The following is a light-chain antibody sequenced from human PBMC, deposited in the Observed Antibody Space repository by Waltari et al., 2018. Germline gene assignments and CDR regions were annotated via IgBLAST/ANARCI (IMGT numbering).Light chain of an antibody. V-gene: IGLV2-23*02. J-gene: IGLJ2*01. CDR1: SSDVGTYKR. CDR2: AVS. CDR3: SSYAGSSKGV. Sequence: QSALTQPASVSGSPGQSITISCTGTSSDVGTYKRVSWYQQHQGKAPKLMIYAVSKRPSGVSDRFSGSKSGDMASLTISGLQPEDEAEYFCSSYAGSSKGVFGGGTKVTVL.